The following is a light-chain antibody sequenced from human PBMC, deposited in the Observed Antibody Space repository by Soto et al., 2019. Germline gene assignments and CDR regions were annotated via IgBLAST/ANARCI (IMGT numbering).Light chain of an antibody. V-gene: IGLV1-40*01. CDR1: SSNIGAGYD. CDR2: GNS. CDR3: QSYDSSLSAV. Sequence: QSVLTQPPSVSGAPGQRVTISCTGSSSNIGAGYDVHWYQQLPGTAPKVLIYGNSNRPSGVPERFSGSKSGTSASLAITGLQAEDESDYYCQSYDSSLSAVFGGGTKLTVL. J-gene: IGLJ2*01.